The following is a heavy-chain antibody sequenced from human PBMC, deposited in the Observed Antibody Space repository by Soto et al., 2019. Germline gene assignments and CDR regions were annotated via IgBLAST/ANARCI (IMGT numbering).Heavy chain of an antibody. CDR1: GGSFSCYY. CDR2: INHSGST. J-gene: IGHJ6*02. V-gene: IGHV4-34*01. CDR3: ARDYYGXGRTFPYHYYYYYGMDV. Sequence: SETLSLTCAVYGGSFSCYYWSWIRQPPGKGLEWIGEINHSGSTNYNPSLKSRVTISVDTSKNQFSLKLSSVTAADTAVYYCARDYYGXGRTFPYHYYYYYGMDVWGQGTTVTVSS. D-gene: IGHD3-10*01.